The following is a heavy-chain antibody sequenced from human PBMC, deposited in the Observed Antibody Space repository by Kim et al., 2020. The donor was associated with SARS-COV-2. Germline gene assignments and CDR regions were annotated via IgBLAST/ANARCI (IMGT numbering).Heavy chain of an antibody. CDR3: ARVLPYCSDTSCYAKPYLRYFHS. V-gene: IGHV1-2*02. D-gene: IGHD2-2*01. J-gene: IGHJ4*02. CDR1: AYTFTGYY. Sequence: ASVKVSCKASAYTFTGYYIHWVRQAPGQGLEWMGWINPNSGDTNYAPKFQGRVTMTRDTSISTVYMDLSRLRSDDTAVYYCARVLPYCSDTSCYAKPYLRYFHSWGQGTLVTVFS. CDR2: INPNSGDT.